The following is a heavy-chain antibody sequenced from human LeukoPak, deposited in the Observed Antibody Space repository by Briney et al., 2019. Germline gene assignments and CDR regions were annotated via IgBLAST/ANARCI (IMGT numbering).Heavy chain of an antibody. Sequence: PGGSLRLSCAASGFTFSSYWVSWVRQAPGKGLEWVANIKQDGSEKYYVDSVKGRFTISRDNAKNSLYLQMNSLRAEGTAVYYCARVRIAVAGNPFDYWGQGTLVTVSS. CDR3: ARVRIAVAGNPFDY. V-gene: IGHV3-7*01. D-gene: IGHD6-19*01. CDR2: IKQDGSEK. J-gene: IGHJ4*02. CDR1: GFTFSSYW.